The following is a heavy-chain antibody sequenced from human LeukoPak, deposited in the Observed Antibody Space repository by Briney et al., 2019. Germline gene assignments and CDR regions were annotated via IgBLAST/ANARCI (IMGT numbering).Heavy chain of an antibody. J-gene: IGHJ4*02. CDR3: ARGSSGWYVPDY. V-gene: IGHV3-48*03. D-gene: IGHD6-19*01. Sequence: GGSLRLSCAASGFTFSSYEMNWVRQAPGKGLEWVSYISSSGSTIYYADSVKGRFTISRDNAKNSLYLQMNSLGAEDTAVYYCARGSSGWYVPDYWGQGTLVTVSS. CDR2: ISSSGSTI. CDR1: GFTFSSYE.